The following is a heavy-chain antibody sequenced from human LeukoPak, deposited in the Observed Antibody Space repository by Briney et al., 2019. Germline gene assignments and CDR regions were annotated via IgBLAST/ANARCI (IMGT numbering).Heavy chain of an antibody. CDR3: ARGSRGYWFDP. CDR2: ISAYNGNT. Sequence: ASVKVSCKASGYTFTSYGISWVRQAPGQGLEWMGWISAYNGNTKYSQEFQGRVTITRDTSASTAYMELSSLRSEDMAVYYCARGSRGYWFDPWGQGTLVTVSS. J-gene: IGHJ5*02. V-gene: IGHV1-18*03. D-gene: IGHD1-26*01. CDR1: GYTFTSYG.